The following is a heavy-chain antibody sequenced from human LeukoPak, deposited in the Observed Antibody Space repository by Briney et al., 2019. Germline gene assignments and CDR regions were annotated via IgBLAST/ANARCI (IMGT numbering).Heavy chain of an antibody. V-gene: IGHV3-30-3*01. CDR2: ISYDGSNK. CDR3: ARDAPPGGLEYYFDY. Sequence: PGGSLRLSCAASGFTFSSYAMHWVRQAPGKGLEWVAVISYDGSNKYYADSVKGRFTISRDNSKNTLYLQMNSLRAEDTAVYYCARDAPPGGLEYYFDYWGQGTLVTVSS. J-gene: IGHJ4*02. D-gene: IGHD2-15*01. CDR1: GFTFSSYA.